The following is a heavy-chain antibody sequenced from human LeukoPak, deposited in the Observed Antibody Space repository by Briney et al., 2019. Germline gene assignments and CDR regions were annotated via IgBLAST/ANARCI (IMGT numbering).Heavy chain of an antibody. D-gene: IGHD6-19*01. CDR1: GYTFTSYD. V-gene: IGHV1-8*01. J-gene: IGHJ5*02. CDR2: MNPNSGNT. Sequence: ASVKVSCKASGYTFTSYDINWVRQATGQGLEWMGWMNPNSGNTGYAQKFQGRVTMTRNTSISTAYMELSSLRSEDTAVYYCGRGRSVAGTFWFDPWGQGTLVTVSS. CDR3: GRGRSVAGTFWFDP.